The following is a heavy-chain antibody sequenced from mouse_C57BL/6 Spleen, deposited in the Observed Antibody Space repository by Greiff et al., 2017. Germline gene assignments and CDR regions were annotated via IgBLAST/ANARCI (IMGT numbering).Heavy chain of an antibody. V-gene: IGHV1-61*01. CDR2: IYPSDSET. D-gene: IGHD2-5*01. CDR1: GYTFTSYW. J-gene: IGHJ1*03. CDR3: ARDYSKDWYFDV. Sequence: QVQLQQPGAELVRPGSSVKLSCKASGYTFTSYWMDWVKQRPGQGLEWIGNIYPSDSETHYNQKFKDKATLTVDKSSSTAYMQLSSLTAEDSAFYYCARDYSKDWYFDVWGTGTTVTVSS.